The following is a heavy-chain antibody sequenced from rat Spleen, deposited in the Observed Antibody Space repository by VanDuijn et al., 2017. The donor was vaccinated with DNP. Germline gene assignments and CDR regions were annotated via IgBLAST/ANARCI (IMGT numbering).Heavy chain of an antibody. CDR2: ISTGSGGS. Sequence: QVQLQQSGAELAKPGSSVMISCRASGYTFTTYYIGWIKQTTGQGLEYIGYISTGSGGSNSNEKFKGKATLTEDKSSSTAFMQLSSLTPDDSAVYYCARSGGSRVWFAYWGQGTLVTVSS. D-gene: IGHD1-4*01. CDR1: GYTFTTYY. V-gene: IGHV1-43*01. J-gene: IGHJ3*01. CDR3: ARSGGSRVWFAY.